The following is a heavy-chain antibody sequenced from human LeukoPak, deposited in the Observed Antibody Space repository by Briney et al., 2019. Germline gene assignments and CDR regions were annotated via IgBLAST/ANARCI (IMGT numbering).Heavy chain of an antibody. Sequence: PSETLSLTCAVSGGSISSTTSYWGWNRQPPGKGLEWIGRIYYSGSTFYNPSLKSRVTISVDTSKNQLSLRLSSVTAADTAVYYCATHIAARRGGAFDIWGQGTMVTVSS. CDR2: IYYSGST. D-gene: IGHD6-6*01. J-gene: IGHJ3*02. CDR3: ATHIAARRGGAFDI. V-gene: IGHV4-39*01. CDR1: GGSISSTTSY.